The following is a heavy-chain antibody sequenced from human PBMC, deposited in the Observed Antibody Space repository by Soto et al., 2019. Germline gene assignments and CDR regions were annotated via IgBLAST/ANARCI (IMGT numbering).Heavy chain of an antibody. CDR3: ARVGNCSGGSCYRRDYYGMDV. CDR2: IIPILGIA. Sequence: QVQLVQSGAEVKKPGSSVKVSCKASGGTFSSYTISWVRQAPGQGLEWMGRIIPILGIANYAQKFQGRVTITADKSTXXAXMXXSSLRSEDTAVYYCARVGNCSGGSCYRRDYYGMDVWGQGTTVTVSS. D-gene: IGHD2-15*01. V-gene: IGHV1-69*02. CDR1: GGTFSSYT. J-gene: IGHJ6*02.